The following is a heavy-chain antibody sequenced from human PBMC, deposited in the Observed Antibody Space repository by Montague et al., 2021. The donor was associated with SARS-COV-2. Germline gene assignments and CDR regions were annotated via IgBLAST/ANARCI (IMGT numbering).Heavy chain of an antibody. Sequence: SLRLSGAASGFTFSDYYMSWIRQAPGKGLEWVSYISSSSSFRNYADSVXGLFTISRDNAKNSLYLQMNSLRAEDTAVYFCGRARITFFGVVIGPLDYWGQGTLVTVSS. CDR3: GRARITFFGVVIGPLDY. J-gene: IGHJ4*02. CDR1: GFTFSDYY. CDR2: ISSSSSFR. V-gene: IGHV3-11*05. D-gene: IGHD3-3*01.